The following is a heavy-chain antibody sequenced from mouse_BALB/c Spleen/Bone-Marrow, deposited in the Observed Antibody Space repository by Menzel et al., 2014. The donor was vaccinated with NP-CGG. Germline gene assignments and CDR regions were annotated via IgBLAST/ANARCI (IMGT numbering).Heavy chain of an antibody. Sequence: VQLQESGPGLVAPSQSLSITCTVSGFSLTGYGVNWVRQPPGKGLEWLGMIWGNGSTDYNSALKSRLSISKDNSKSQVFLKMNSLQTDDTARYYCASSTMITTGFAYWGQGTLVTVSA. CDR2: IWGNGST. D-gene: IGHD2-4*01. CDR1: GFSLTGYG. CDR3: ASSTMITTGFAY. V-gene: IGHV2-6-7*01. J-gene: IGHJ3*01.